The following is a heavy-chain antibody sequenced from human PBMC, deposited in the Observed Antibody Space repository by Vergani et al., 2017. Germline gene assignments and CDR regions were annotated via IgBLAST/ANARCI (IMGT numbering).Heavy chain of an antibody. CDR3: ASDTHSVQRADR. V-gene: IGHV4-59*11. J-gene: IGHJ5*02. CDR1: FDSIRNLY. Sequence: QVQLQESGPGLVKSSETLSLTCSVSFDSIRNLYYNWIRQPPGKGLEWIGSIHYSENTNYNPSLKTRVTISVDTSKNQFSLTLTSVTAADTAVYYCASDTHSVQRADRWGQGILVTVTS. CDR2: IHYSENT. D-gene: IGHD1-1*01.